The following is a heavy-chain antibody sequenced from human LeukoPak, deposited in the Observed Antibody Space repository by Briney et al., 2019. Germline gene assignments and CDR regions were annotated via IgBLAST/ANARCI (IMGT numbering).Heavy chain of an antibody. CDR1: GDTISSSSYY. J-gene: IGHJ6*03. D-gene: IGHD3-16*01. Sequence: WDTLNLTCNVSGDTISSSSYYWGWIRQPPGKGLEWIGSIYYSRSTYYNPSLKSRVTITVDTFKSQYSLQMSSVTAEATAVCYCARRQGGLRYDYYYDMDVWGNGTTVSISS. CDR3: ARRQGGLRYDYYYDMDV. CDR2: IYYSRST. V-gene: IGHV4-39*01.